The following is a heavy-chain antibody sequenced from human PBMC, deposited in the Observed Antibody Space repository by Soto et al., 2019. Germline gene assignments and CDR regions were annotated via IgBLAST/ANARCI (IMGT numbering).Heavy chain of an antibody. V-gene: IGHV4-39*01. D-gene: IGHD3-10*01. CDR1: ADSINSRTYY. Sequence: QLQVQESGPGLVKPSETLSLTCTVSADSINSRTYYWGWIRQPPGKGLEWIGTIDYSGNTFYNPSLKSRVTISVDTSKNQFSLKLSSVTAADTAVYYCARRTAMVRGLQGYYYGMDVWGQGTTVTVSS. CDR2: IDYSGNT. J-gene: IGHJ6*02. CDR3: ARRTAMVRGLQGYYYGMDV.